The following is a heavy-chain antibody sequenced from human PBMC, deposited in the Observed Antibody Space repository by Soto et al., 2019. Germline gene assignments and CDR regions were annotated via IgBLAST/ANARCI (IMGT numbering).Heavy chain of an antibody. CDR3: AREATPYYYMDV. J-gene: IGHJ6*03. CDR2: INPILGST. V-gene: IGHV1-69*08. CDR1: GGTFSSYT. D-gene: IGHD2-15*01. Sequence: SVKVSCKASGGTFSSYTISWVRQAPGQGLEWMGRINPILGSTNYAQKFQGRVTITGDKSTSTAYMELSRLRSDDTAVYYCAREATPYYYMDVWGKGTTVTVSS.